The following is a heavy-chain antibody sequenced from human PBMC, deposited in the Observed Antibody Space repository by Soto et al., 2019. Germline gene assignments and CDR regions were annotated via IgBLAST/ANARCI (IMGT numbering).Heavy chain of an antibody. CDR1: GGSISSYY. V-gene: IGHV4-59*01. Sequence: QVQLQESGPGLVKPSETLSLTCTVSGGSISSYYWSWIRQPPGKGLEWIGYIYYSGSTNYNPSLTGRVTISVDTSKNQFSLKLSSVAAADTGVYYCARGPTWLQYDYWGQGTLVTVSS. D-gene: IGHD5-12*01. J-gene: IGHJ4*02. CDR3: ARGPTWLQYDY. CDR2: IYYSGST.